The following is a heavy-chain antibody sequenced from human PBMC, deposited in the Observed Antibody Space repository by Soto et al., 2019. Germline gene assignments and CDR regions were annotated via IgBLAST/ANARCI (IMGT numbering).Heavy chain of an antibody. CDR1: GFTFSNYD. V-gene: IGHV3-30*18. Sequence: QVQLVESGGGVVQPGRSLRLSCAASGFTFSNYDMHWVRQAPGEGLEWVAVLSFDGSNKNYADSVKGRFTISGDNSKNALFLQMNSLRTEDTAVYFCAKDFYTVRVPAAPRPHYFDFWGPGTLVTVSS. D-gene: IGHD2-2*01. J-gene: IGHJ4*02. CDR2: LSFDGSNK. CDR3: AKDFYTVRVPAAPRPHYFDF.